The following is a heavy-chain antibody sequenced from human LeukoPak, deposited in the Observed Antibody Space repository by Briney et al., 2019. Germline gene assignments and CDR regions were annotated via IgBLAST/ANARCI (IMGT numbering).Heavy chain of an antibody. Sequence: GGSLRLSCAASGFTFSSYSMYWVRQAPGKGLEWVSGIFGSGGSTHYADSVKGRFTISRDNSKNTVYLQMNSLRAEDTAVYYCAKTTTGYSSGRFPGWPVDYWGQGTLVTVSS. V-gene: IGHV3-23*01. CDR3: AKTTTGYSSGRFPGWPVDY. J-gene: IGHJ4*02. CDR2: IFGSGGST. CDR1: GFTFSSYS. D-gene: IGHD6-19*01.